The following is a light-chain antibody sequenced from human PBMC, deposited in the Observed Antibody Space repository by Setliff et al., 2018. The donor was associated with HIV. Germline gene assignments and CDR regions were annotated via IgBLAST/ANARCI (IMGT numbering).Light chain of an antibody. Sequence: QSALTQPASVYGSPGQSITISCTGTSSDIGSYDYVSWYQQHPGKAPKLIIYAVSSRPPGVSNRFSGSKSDNTASLTISGLQADDEADYYCSSYTVRSTPGFGTGTKVTVL. CDR2: AVS. CDR3: SSYTVRSTPG. V-gene: IGLV2-14*01. CDR1: SSDIGSYDY. J-gene: IGLJ1*01.